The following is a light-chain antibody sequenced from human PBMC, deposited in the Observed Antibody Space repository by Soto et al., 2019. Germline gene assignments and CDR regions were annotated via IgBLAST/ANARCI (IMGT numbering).Light chain of an antibody. J-gene: IGKJ1*01. CDR3: QQRRDWWT. CDR2: DAS. CDR1: QSVGKY. V-gene: IGKV3-11*01. Sequence: EIVLTQSPAALSLSPGERATLSCRASQSVGKYLAWYQQKPGQAPRLRIYDASNRATGIPARFSGSGSGTDFPLTSSSLEPEDSAVYYCQQRRDWWTFGQGPKVE.